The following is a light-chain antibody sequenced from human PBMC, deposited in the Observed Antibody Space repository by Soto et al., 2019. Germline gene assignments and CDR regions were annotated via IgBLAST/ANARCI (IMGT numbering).Light chain of an antibody. CDR1: GSSIGTNT. CDR3: AAWDGSLNNVL. CDR2: GDN. Sequence: QPVLTQPPSASGTPGQRVTISCSGSGSSIGTNTVNWYRQLPGTTPKLLIYGDNQRPSGVPDRLSGAKSGTSASLAISGLQSEDEAEYYCAAWDGSLNNVLFGGGTKLTVL. J-gene: IGLJ2*01. V-gene: IGLV1-44*01.